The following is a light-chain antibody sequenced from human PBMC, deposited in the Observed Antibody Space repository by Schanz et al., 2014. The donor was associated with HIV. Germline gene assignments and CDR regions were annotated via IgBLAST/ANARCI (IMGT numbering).Light chain of an antibody. CDR2: ATS. J-gene: IGKJ4*01. CDR1: QRLSSSY. V-gene: IGKV3-20*01. Sequence: EIVLTQSPGSLSLSPGGRATLSCGASQRLSSSYLAWYQQKRDQPPRLVIYATSTRAAGIPDRFSGTGSGTEFTLTINRLEPEDFAVYYCQYFGSAGGTFGGGTKVESK. CDR3: QYFGSAGGT.